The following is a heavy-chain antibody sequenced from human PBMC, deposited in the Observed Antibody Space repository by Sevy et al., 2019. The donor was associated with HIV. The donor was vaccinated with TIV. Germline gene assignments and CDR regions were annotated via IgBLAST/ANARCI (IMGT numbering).Heavy chain of an antibody. J-gene: IGHJ4*02. CDR3: AKDWVGANGNDY. CDR2: ISGGDSST. D-gene: IGHD1-26*01. Sequence: GGSLRLSCAASGFTFSTYAMSWVRQAPGKGLEWVSAISGGDSSTYYADSVKGRFTISRDNSKNTLYLQMNSLRAEDTAVYYCAKDWVGANGNDYWGQGTLVTVSS. V-gene: IGHV3-23*01. CDR1: GFTFSTYA.